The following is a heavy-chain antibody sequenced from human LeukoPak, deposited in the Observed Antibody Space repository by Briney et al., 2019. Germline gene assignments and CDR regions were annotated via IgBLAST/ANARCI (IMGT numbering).Heavy chain of an antibody. CDR3: ARDPSNSIGRQIYFDY. CDR2: INPSGGST. D-gene: IGHD4-11*01. V-gene: IGHV1-46*01. CDR1: GYTFTSYY. Sequence: ASVKVSCKASGYTFTSYYMHWVRQAPGQGLEWMGIINPSGGSTSYAQKFQGRVTMTRDTSTSTVYMELSSLRSGDTAVYYCARDPSNSIGRQIYFDYWGQGALVTVSS. J-gene: IGHJ4*02.